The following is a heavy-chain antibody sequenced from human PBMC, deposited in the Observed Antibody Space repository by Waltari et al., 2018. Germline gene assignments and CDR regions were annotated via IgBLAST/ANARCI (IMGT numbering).Heavy chain of an antibody. D-gene: IGHD6-13*01. CDR1: GGSISSYY. J-gene: IGHJ3*02. CDR2: IYYSGST. V-gene: IGHV4-59*01. CDR3: ARAPSSSWFNDAFDI. Sequence: QVQLQESGSGLVKPSETLSLTCTVSGGSISSYYWRWIRQPPGKGLEWIGYIYYSGSTNYNPSLKSRVTISVDTSKNQFSLKLSSVTAADTAVYYCARAPSSSWFNDAFDIWGQGTMVTVSS.